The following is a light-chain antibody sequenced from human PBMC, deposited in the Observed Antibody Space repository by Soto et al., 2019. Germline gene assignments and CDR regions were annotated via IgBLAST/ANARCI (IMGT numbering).Light chain of an antibody. CDR3: QQYNSYSLYT. CDR2: EAS. V-gene: IGKV1-5*03. J-gene: IGKJ2*01. Sequence: DIQMTQSPSTLSASVGDTVIITCRASQNINSWLAWYQHKAGTAPKLLIYEASKLENGVSSRFSGSGSGTEFTLTIRSLQPDDFATYYCQQYNSYSLYTFGQGTKLEIK. CDR1: QNINSW.